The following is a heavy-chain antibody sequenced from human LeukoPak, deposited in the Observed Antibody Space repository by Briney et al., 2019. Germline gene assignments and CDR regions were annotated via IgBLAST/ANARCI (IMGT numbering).Heavy chain of an antibody. Sequence: GGSLRLSCAASGFTFSSYWMHWVRHAPGKGLVWVSRINSDGSSTSYADSVKGRFTISRDNAKNTLYLQMNSLRAEDTAVYYCARYGGFDAFDFWGQGTMVTVSS. CDR3: ARYGGFDAFDF. CDR1: GFTFSSYW. J-gene: IGHJ3*01. V-gene: IGHV3-74*01. D-gene: IGHD2-15*01. CDR2: INSDGSST.